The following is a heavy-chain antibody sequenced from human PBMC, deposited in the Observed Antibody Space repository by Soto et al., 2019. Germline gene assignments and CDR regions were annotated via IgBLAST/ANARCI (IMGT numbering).Heavy chain of an antibody. Sequence: GESLKISCKGSGYSFTSYWIGWVRQMPGKGLEWMGIIFPGDSDTRYSPSFQGQVTISADKSISTAYLQWSSRKASDAAMYFCAREEGGSPSRGGLFDYWGQGTLVTVSS. CDR1: GYSFTSYW. CDR3: AREEGGSPSRGGLFDY. D-gene: IGHD3-10*01. CDR2: IFPGDSDT. J-gene: IGHJ4*02. V-gene: IGHV5-51*01.